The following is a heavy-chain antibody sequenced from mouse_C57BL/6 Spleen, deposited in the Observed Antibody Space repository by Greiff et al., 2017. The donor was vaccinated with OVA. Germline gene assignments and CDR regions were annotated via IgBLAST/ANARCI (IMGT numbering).Heavy chain of an antibody. Sequence: QLQQPGAELVMPGASVKLSCKASGYTFTSYWMHWVKQRPGQGLEWIGEIDPSDSYTNYNQKFKGKSTLTVDKSSSTAYMQLSSLTSEDSAVYYCARDGRDYFDYWGQGTTLTVSS. CDR2: IDPSDSYT. CDR1: GYTFTSYW. CDR3: ARDGRDYFDY. V-gene: IGHV1-69*01. J-gene: IGHJ2*01. D-gene: IGHD2-3*01.